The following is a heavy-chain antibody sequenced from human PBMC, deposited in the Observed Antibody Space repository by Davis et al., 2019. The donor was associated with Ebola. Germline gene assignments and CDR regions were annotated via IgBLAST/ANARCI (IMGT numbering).Heavy chain of an antibody. V-gene: IGHV4-30-2*01. CDR3: ASRSSSSEDF. Sequence: MPSETLSLTCAVSGGSISSGGYSWSWIRQPPGKGLEWIGYIYHSGSTYYNPSLKSRVTISVDRSKNQFSLKLSSVTAADTAVYYCASRSSSSEDFWGQGTLVTVSS. CDR1: GGSISSGGYS. D-gene: IGHD6-6*01. J-gene: IGHJ4*02. CDR2: IYHSGST.